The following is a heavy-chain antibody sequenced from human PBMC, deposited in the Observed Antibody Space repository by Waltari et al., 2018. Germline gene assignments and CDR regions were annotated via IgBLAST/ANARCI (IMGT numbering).Heavy chain of an antibody. CDR2: IKQDGSEK. D-gene: IGHD6-13*01. V-gene: IGHV3-7*01. CDR3: ATTSIAAAGKDY. Sequence: EVQLVESGGGLVQPGGSRGLPFAASGFTLSCCGIGWVPQAPGKGLEWVTNIKQDGSEKYYVDSVKGRFTISRDNAKNSLYLQMNSLRAEDTAVYYCATTSIAAAGKDYWGQGTLVTVSS. J-gene: IGHJ4*02. CDR1: GFTLSCCG.